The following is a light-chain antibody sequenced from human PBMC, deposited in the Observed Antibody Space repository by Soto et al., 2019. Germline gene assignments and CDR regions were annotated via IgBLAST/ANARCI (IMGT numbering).Light chain of an antibody. CDR3: QQYDGYPLT. Sequence: DIQMTQSPSTLSASVGDRVTITCRASQTISTWLAWYQQKPGKAPKLLIYKASSLESGVPSRFGGSGSGTEFTLTISSLQPDDFATYFCQQYDGYPLTFGGGTKVEIK. CDR1: QTISTW. CDR2: KAS. V-gene: IGKV1-5*03. J-gene: IGKJ4*01.